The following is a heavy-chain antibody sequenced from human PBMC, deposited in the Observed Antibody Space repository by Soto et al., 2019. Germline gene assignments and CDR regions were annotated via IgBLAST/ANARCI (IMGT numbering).Heavy chain of an antibody. CDR1: GPIFSSYG. CDR3: ARDESVGSSTSD. CDR2: IDSSGRYI. D-gene: IGHD2-2*01. V-gene: IGHV3-21*01. J-gene: IGHJ4*02. Sequence: EVQLVESGGGLVKPGGSLRLSCVASGPIFSSYGMNWLRQAPGKGLEWVSSIDSSGRYIYYADSLQGRFTISRDNAKNSMYLQMNSLRVEDTARYFCARDESVGSSTSDWGQGTLVTVSS.